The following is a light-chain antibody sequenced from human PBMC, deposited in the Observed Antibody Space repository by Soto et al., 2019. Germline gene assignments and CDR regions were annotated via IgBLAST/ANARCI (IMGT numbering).Light chain of an antibody. Sequence: EVVLTQTQGTLSLSPGERATLSCRASQSVRNDHVAWYQQKTGQAPRLLISRAVTRAIGIPDRFSGSGSGTGFTLTISSLEPEDFALYYCQQYGTTPWTFGQGTNVDIK. V-gene: IGKV3-20*01. CDR3: QQYGTTPWT. CDR1: QSVRNDH. J-gene: IGKJ1*01. CDR2: RAV.